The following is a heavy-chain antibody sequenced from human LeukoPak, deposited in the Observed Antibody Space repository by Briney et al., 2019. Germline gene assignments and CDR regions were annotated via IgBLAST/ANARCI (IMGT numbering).Heavy chain of an antibody. J-gene: IGHJ4*02. CDR2: IYYSGST. D-gene: IGHD3-22*01. Sequence: SETLTLTCTVSGGSISSYYWSWIRQPPGKGLEWIGYIYYSGSTNYNPSLKSRVTISVDTSKNQFSLKLSSVTAADTAVYYCARGDYDSSGYYLNFDYWGQGTLVTVSS. V-gene: IGHV4-59*01. CDR1: GGSISSYY. CDR3: ARGDYDSSGYYLNFDY.